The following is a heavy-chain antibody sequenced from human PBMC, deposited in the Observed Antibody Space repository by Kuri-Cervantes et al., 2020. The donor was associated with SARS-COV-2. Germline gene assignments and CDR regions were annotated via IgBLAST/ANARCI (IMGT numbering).Heavy chain of an antibody. D-gene: IGHD2-2*01. V-gene: IGHV4-59*04. CDR2: IYYSGST. CDR1: GGSISSYY. J-gene: IGHJ4*02. CDR3: ASYHQLLPRRSFDY. Sequence: ESLKISCTVSGGSISSYYWSWIRQPPGKGLEWIGYIYYSGSTYYNPSLKSRVTISVDTSKNQFSLKLSSVTAADTAVYYCASYHQLLPRRSFDYWGQGTLVTVSS.